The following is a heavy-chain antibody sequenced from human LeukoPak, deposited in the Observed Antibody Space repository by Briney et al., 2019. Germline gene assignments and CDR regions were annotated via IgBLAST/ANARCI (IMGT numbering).Heavy chain of an antibody. V-gene: IGHV1-46*03. Sequence: ASVKVSCKASGYTFTSYYMHWVRQAPGQGLEWMGIINPSGGSTSYAQKFQGRVTMTRDTSTSTVYTELSSLRSEDTAVYYSARHQNLYKYFDYWGQGTLVAVSS. CDR3: ARHQNLYKYFDY. CDR2: INPSGGST. J-gene: IGHJ4*02. D-gene: IGHD1-14*01. CDR1: GYTFTSYY.